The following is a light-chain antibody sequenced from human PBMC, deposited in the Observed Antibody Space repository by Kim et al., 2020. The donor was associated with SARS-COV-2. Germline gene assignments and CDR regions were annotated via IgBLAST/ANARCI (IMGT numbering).Light chain of an antibody. J-gene: IGLJ2*01. CDR2: SNK. Sequence: GQWVTISGSGSRSNIGSNTVNWYQQLPGTAPKLLIYSNKQRPSGVPDRFSGSKSGTSASLAISGLQSEDEADYYCAAWDDSLNGVVFGGGTQLTVL. CDR3: AAWDDSLNGVV. CDR1: RSNIGSNT. V-gene: IGLV1-44*01.